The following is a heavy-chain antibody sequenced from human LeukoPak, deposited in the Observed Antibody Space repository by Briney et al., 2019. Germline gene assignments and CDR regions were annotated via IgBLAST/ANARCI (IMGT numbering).Heavy chain of an antibody. V-gene: IGHV3-72*01. CDR3: ARESKLGAAPTGGYYYYGMDV. CDR2: IRNKANSYTT. CDR1: GFTFSDYY. J-gene: IGHJ6*02. D-gene: IGHD2-15*01. Sequence: GGSLRLSCAASGFTFSDYYMDWVRQAPGMGLERVGRIRNKANSYTTEYAASVSGRFTISRDDSKDSLCLQMNSLKTEDTAVYYCARESKLGAAPTGGYYYYGMDVWGQGTTVTVSS.